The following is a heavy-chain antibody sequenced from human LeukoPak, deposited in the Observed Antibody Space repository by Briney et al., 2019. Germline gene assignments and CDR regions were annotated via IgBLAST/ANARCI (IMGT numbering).Heavy chain of an antibody. CDR3: ARVGKLTRYYYYYMDV. D-gene: IGHD7-27*01. CDR2: MNPNSGNT. J-gene: IGHJ6*03. Sequence: ASVKVSCKXSGYTFTSYDINWVRQATGQGLEWMGWMNPNSGNTGYAQKFQGRVTMTRNTSISTAYMELSSLRSEDTAVYYCARVGKLTRYYYYYMDVWGKGTTVTVSS. CDR1: GYTFTSYD. V-gene: IGHV1-8*01.